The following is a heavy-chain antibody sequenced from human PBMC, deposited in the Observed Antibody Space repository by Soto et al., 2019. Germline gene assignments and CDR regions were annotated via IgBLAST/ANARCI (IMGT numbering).Heavy chain of an antibody. CDR2: ISAHNGDT. J-gene: IGHJ4*02. CDR1: GYSFATYG. D-gene: IGHD3-22*01. V-gene: IGHV1-18*04. CDR3: ATEPIYYNDGSGYYPLGH. Sequence: QVQLVQSGAEVKKPGASVKVSCKASGYSFATYGFSWVRQAPGQGLECVGWISAHNGDTHYSQKFQGRVTLTTDTSTNTGDMELRRLTSDDTAVYFCATEPIYYNDGSGYYPLGHWGQGTLVTVSS.